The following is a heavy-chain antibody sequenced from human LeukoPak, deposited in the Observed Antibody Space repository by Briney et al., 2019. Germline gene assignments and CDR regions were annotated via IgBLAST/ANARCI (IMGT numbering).Heavy chain of an antibody. J-gene: IGHJ4*02. D-gene: IGHD1-26*01. Sequence: GGSLRLSCAASGFTFSSYAMSWVRQAPGKGLEWVSAISGSGGSTYYADSVKGRFTISRDNSKNTLYLQMNSLRAEDTAVYYCAKNSGSYFALSYYFDYWGQGTLVTVSS. CDR3: AKNSGSYFALSYYFDY. CDR1: GFTFSSYA. V-gene: IGHV3-23*01. CDR2: ISGSGGST.